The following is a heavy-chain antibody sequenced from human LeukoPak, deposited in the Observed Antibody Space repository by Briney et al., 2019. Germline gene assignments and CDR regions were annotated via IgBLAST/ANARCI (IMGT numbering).Heavy chain of an antibody. D-gene: IGHD6-25*01. CDR2: IYNSGST. V-gene: IGHV4-61*09. CDR3: ARSAIDAFDI. CDR1: GGSISSGGYY. Sequence: SQTLPLTCTVSGGSISSGGYYWSWIRQPPGKGLECIGYIYNSGSTNYNPPLKSRVSISVDTSKNQFSLKLSSVTAADTAVYYCARSAIDAFDIWGQGTMVTVSS. J-gene: IGHJ3*02.